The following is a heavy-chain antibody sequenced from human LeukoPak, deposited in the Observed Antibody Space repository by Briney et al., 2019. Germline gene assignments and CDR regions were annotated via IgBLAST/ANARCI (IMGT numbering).Heavy chain of an antibody. CDR3: ARSPYGLWSFDY. D-gene: IGHD5-18*01. V-gene: IGHV1-3*03. J-gene: IGHJ4*02. CDR1: GYTFTGYT. Sequence: ASVKVSCKASGYTFTGYTMHWVRQAPGQRLEWMGWINTGNGNTKYSQEFQGRVTITRDTSASTAYMELSSLRSEDMAEYYCARSPYGLWSFDYWGRGTLVTVSS. CDR2: INTGNGNT.